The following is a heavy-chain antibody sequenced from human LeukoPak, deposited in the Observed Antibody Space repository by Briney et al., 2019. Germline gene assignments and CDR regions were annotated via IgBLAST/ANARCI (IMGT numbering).Heavy chain of an antibody. CDR3: ARHSYDDILTGTTPPDY. CDR1: GYRFPSYW. J-gene: IGHJ4*02. CDR2: IYPTNSDT. V-gene: IGHV5-51*01. D-gene: IGHD3-9*01. Sequence: PGESLSISCKTSGYRFPSYWIAWVRQVSGKGLEWLGIIYPTNSDTRYSPSFQGRVTISVDTSITTAYLQLTGLQTSDTAIYFCARHSYDDILTGTTPPDYWGQGTLLTVSS.